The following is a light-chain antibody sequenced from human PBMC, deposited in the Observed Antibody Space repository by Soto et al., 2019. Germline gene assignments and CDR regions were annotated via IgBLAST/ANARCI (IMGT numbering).Light chain of an antibody. J-gene: IGKJ1*01. Sequence: IQMTQSPSTLSASAGDRVTITCRASQGVXTGLAWYQPKPGKAPQLLXYDASSWEGGVPSRLSGSGSATEFTLTISGLQPDDFANYYFQHSKIYSVAFGQGTKVDIK. V-gene: IGKV1-5*01. CDR1: QGVXTG. CDR3: QHSKIYSVA. CDR2: DAS.